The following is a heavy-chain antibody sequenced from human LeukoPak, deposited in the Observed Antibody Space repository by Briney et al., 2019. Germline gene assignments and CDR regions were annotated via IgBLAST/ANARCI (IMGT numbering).Heavy chain of an antibody. D-gene: IGHD4-17*01. J-gene: IGHJ3*02. V-gene: IGHV4-39*01. CDR1: SVSFSSPTYY. Sequence: SETLSLTCAVASVSFSSPTYYWGWIRQSPGKGLEWIGSIYYSGHTYYNPSLKSRVTISIDTSKNQFSLKLSSVTAADTAVYYCARHLFDYGDPYWTTGAFDIWGQGTMVTVSS. CDR3: ARHLFDYGDPYWTTGAFDI. CDR2: IYYSGHT.